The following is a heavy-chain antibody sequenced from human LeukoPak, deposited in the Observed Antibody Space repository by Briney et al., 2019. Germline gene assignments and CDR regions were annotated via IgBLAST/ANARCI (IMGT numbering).Heavy chain of an antibody. CDR1: GGSISSYY. CDR2: MYYSGST. CDR3: ARGQYCSGGSCYSDSWFDP. D-gene: IGHD2-15*01. J-gene: IGHJ5*02. V-gene: IGHV4-59*08. Sequence: SETLSLTFTVSGGSISSYYWSWIRQPPGKGLEWIGYMYYSGSTNYNPSLKSRVTISVDTSKNQFSLKLSSVTAADTAVYYCARGQYCSGGSCYSDSWFDPWGQGTLVTVSS.